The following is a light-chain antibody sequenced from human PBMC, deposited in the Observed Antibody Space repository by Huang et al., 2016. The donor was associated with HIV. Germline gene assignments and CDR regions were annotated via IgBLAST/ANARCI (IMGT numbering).Light chain of an antibody. Sequence: EIVMTQSPATLSVSPGERATLSCRASQSVTGHLAWYQHKPGQPPRLLIYGASTRAAGAAARFKASGSGTEFTLTINSLQSEDFAVYYCQQYNKWPRTFGPGTKVDVK. V-gene: IGKV3-15*01. CDR1: QSVTGH. J-gene: IGKJ3*01. CDR3: QQYNKWPRT. CDR2: GAS.